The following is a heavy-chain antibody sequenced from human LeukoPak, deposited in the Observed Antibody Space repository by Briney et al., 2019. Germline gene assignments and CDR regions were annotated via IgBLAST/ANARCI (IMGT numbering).Heavy chain of an antibody. Sequence: PGGSLRLSCAASGFTFSSYGMHWVRQAPGKGLERVAVIWYDGSNKYYADSVKGRFTISRDNSKNTLYLQMNSLRAEDTAVYYCARRYCSGGSCYHEYFQHWGQGTLVTVSS. CDR3: ARRYCSGGSCYHEYFQH. D-gene: IGHD2-15*01. CDR2: IWYDGSNK. CDR1: GFTFSSYG. V-gene: IGHV3-33*01. J-gene: IGHJ1*01.